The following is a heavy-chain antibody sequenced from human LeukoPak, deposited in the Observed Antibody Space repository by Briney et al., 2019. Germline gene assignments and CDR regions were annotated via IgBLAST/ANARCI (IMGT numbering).Heavy chain of an antibody. Sequence: GGSLRLSCAASGFTFSDHYMDWVRQAPGKGLEWVGRTRNKANSYTTEYAASVKGRFTISRDDSKNSLYLQMNSLKTEDTAVYYCARVVTMVREVSAFDIWGQGTMVTVSS. D-gene: IGHD3-10*01. CDR1: GFTFSDHY. CDR3: ARVVTMVREVSAFDI. J-gene: IGHJ3*02. V-gene: IGHV3-72*01. CDR2: TRNKANSYTT.